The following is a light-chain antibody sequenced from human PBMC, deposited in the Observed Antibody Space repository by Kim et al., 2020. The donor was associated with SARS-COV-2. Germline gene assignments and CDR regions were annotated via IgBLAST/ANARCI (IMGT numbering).Light chain of an antibody. J-gene: IGLJ2*01. CDR2: KDS. V-gene: IGLV3-25*03. CDR3: QSADSSGTYRAV. Sequence: PGQTARITCSGDALQKQYAYWYQQKPGQAPVLVIYKDSERPSGMPERFSGSSSGTTVTLTISGVQAEDEADYYCQSADSSGTYRAVFGGGTQLTIL. CDR1: ALQKQY.